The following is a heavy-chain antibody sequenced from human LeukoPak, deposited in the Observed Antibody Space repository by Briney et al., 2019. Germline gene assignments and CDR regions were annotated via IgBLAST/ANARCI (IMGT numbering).Heavy chain of an antibody. Sequence: PSETLSLTCSVSVVSMNGYYWSWLRQSAGNRLEWIGHVDSSGNTNYNPSLESRVTMSVDTSKKQFSLKLNSVTAADTAVYFCARGPYSYDSSGAFDIWGQGTMVTVSS. J-gene: IGHJ3*02. CDR2: VDSSGNT. V-gene: IGHV4-4*07. D-gene: IGHD3-22*01. CDR1: VVSMNGYY. CDR3: ARGPYSYDSSGAFDI.